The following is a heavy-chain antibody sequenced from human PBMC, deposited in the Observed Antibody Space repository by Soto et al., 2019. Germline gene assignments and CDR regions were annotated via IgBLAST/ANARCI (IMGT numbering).Heavy chain of an antibody. CDR2: IYPSDSDA. V-gene: IGHV5-51*01. CDR1: VYRFTDYW. J-gene: IGHJ6*02. D-gene: IGHD5-12*01. Sequence: PGESLKISCKTSVYRFTDYWIGWVRQMPGKGLEWMGIIYPSDSDARYSPSFQGQVTISADKSISTAYLQWSNLKASDAAIYYCARHEYSPYYFYNYGMDVWGQGTTVTVSS. CDR3: ARHEYSPYYFYNYGMDV.